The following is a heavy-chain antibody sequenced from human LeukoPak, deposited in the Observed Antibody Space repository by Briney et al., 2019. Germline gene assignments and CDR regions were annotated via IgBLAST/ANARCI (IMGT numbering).Heavy chain of an antibody. CDR2: ISGSGGIT. J-gene: IGHJ4*02. Sequence: PGGSLRLSCAASGFTFSNYAMSWVRQAPGRGLEWVPAISGSGGITYYADSVKGRFTVYRHNCKNTLYLQMQSRRAEDTAVHYCAKVPSYYYDSSGYYYIDYWGQGTLVTVSS. V-gene: IGHV3-23*01. CDR3: AKVPSYYYDSSGYYYIDY. D-gene: IGHD3-22*01. CDR1: GFTFSNYA.